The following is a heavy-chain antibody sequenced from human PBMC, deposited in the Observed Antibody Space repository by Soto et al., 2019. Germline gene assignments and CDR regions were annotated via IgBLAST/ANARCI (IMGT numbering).Heavy chain of an antibody. D-gene: IGHD3-22*01. CDR1: GGSISSGGYY. V-gene: IGHV4-31*03. J-gene: IGHJ5*02. CDR2: IYYSGST. CDR3: ARVADNYYDSSQNWFDP. Sequence: PSETLSLTCTVSGGSISSGGYYWSWIRQHPGKGLEWIGYIYYSGSTYYNPSLKSRVTISVDTSKNQFSLKLSSVTAADTAVYYCARVADNYYDSSQNWFDPCGQGTLVTVSS.